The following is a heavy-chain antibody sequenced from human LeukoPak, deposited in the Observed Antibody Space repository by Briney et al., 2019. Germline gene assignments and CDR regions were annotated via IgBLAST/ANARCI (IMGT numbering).Heavy chain of an antibody. CDR3: AREGITIFGVVTEVGWKYGMDV. Sequence: GASVKVSCKATGGTFSSYAISWVQQAPGQGLEWMGGIIPIFGTANYAQKFQGRVTITADESTSTAYMELSSLRSEDTAVYYCAREGITIFGVVTEVGWKYGMDVWGQGTTVTVSS. J-gene: IGHJ6*02. CDR2: IIPIFGTA. CDR1: GGTFSSYA. V-gene: IGHV1-69*13. D-gene: IGHD3-3*01.